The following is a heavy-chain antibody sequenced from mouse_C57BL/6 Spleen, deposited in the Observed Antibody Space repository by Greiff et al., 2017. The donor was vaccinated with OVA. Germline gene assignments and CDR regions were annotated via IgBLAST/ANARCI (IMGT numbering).Heavy chain of an antibody. CDR1: GYTFTDYE. J-gene: IGHJ1*03. Sequence: QVQLQQSGAELVRPGASVTLSCKASGYTFTDYEMHWVKQTPVHGLEWIGAIDPETGGTAYNQKFKGKAILTADKSSSTAYMERRSLTSEDSAVYYCTPSTMVRGDWYFDVWGTGTTVTVSS. V-gene: IGHV1-15*01. D-gene: IGHD2-2*01. CDR2: IDPETGGT. CDR3: TPSTMVRGDWYFDV.